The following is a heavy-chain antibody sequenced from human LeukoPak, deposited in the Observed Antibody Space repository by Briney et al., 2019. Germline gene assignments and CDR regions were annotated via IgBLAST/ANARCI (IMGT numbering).Heavy chain of an antibody. D-gene: IGHD2-8*02. CDR3: ALEVDPLNWFDP. CDR1: GGSFSGYY. J-gene: IGHJ5*02. Sequence: SETLSLTCAVYGGSFSGYYWSWIRQSPGKGLEWIGEINHSGSTNYNPSLKSRVTISVDTSKNQFSLKLSSVTAADTAVYYCALEVDPLNWFDPWGQGTLVTVSS. V-gene: IGHV4-34*01. CDR2: INHSGST.